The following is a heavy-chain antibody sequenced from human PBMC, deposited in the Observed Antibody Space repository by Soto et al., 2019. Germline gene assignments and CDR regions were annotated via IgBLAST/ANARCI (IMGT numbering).Heavy chain of an antibody. CDR3: ARGVYGSGNYYTGPSAFDI. CDR2: TIPVFNTA. V-gene: IGHV1-69*06. D-gene: IGHD3-10*01. J-gene: IGHJ3*02. CDR1: GGTLSDHG. Sequence: QVQLEQSGAEVKKPGSSVKVSCKASGGTLSDHGVAWLRQAPGQGLEWMGGTIPVFNTAKYEQKFQGRVTVTADKFTTIAYMELRSLGSEDTAFYFCARGVYGSGNYYTGPSAFDIWGQGTMVIVSS.